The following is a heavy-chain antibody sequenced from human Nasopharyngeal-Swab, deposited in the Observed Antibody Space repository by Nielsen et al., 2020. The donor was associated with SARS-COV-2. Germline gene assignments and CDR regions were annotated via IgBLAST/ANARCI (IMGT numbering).Heavy chain of an antibody. D-gene: IGHD6-13*01. J-gene: IGHJ3*02. Sequence: ASVKVSCKASGYTFTGYYMHWVRQAPRQGLEWMGRINPNRGGTNYAQKFQGRVTMTRDTSISTAYMELSRLRSDDTAVYYCARDWEQQHDAFDIWGQGTMVTVSS. V-gene: IGHV1-2*06. CDR1: GYTFTGYY. CDR3: ARDWEQQHDAFDI. CDR2: INPNRGGT.